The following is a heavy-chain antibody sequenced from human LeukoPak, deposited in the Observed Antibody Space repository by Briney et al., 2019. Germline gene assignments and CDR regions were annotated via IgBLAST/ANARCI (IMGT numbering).Heavy chain of an antibody. Sequence: PGGSLRLSCAASGFTFSSYGMHWVRQAPGKGLEWVAVIWYDGSNKYYADSVKGRFTISRDNSKNTLYLQMNSLRAEDTAVYYCARHGVPYYYGMDVWGQGTTVTVSS. D-gene: IGHD3-16*01. J-gene: IGHJ6*02. CDR3: ARHGVPYYYGMDV. V-gene: IGHV3-33*01. CDR2: IWYDGSNK. CDR1: GFTFSSYG.